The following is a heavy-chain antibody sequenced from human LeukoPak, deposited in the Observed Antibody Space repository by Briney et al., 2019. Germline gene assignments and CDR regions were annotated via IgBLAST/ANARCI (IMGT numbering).Heavy chain of an antibody. CDR3: ARVTGYSYGSVDY. Sequence: PGGSLRLSCAASGFTFSSYSMNWVRQAPGKGLEGVSSISSSSSYIYYADSVKGRFTISRDNAKNSLYLQINSLRAEDTAVYYCARVTGYSYGSVDYWGQGTLVTVSS. CDR1: GFTFSSYS. D-gene: IGHD5-18*01. CDR2: ISSSSSYI. V-gene: IGHV3-21*01. J-gene: IGHJ4*02.